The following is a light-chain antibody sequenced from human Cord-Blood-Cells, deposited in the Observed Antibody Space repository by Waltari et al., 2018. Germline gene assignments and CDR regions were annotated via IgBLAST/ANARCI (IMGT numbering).Light chain of an antibody. Sequence: PVTPGEPASISCRSSQSLLHSNGYNYLDWYLQKPGQSPQLLIYLGSNRASGVPDRFSGSGSGTDFTLKISRVEAEDVGVYYCMQALQTPPAFGQGTKLEI. CDR1: QSLLHSNGYNY. CDR3: MQALQTPPA. CDR2: LGS. V-gene: IGKV2-28*01. J-gene: IGKJ2*01.